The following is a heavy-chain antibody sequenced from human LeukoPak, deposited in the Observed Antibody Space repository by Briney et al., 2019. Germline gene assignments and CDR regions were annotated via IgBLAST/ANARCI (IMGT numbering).Heavy chain of an antibody. CDR1: GFTFGDYA. Sequence: GGSLRLSCTASGFTFGDYAMSWFRQAPGKGLEWVGFIRSKAYGGTTEYAASVKGRFTISRDDSKSIAYLQMNSLKTEDTAVYYCTRGPSAAVAGTASTWGQGTLVTVSS. V-gene: IGHV3-49*03. D-gene: IGHD6-19*01. J-gene: IGHJ5*02. CDR3: TRGPSAAVAGTAST. CDR2: IRSKAYGGTT.